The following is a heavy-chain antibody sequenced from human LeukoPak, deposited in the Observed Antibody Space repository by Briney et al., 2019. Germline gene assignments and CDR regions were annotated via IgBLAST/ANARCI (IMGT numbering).Heavy chain of an antibody. CDR2: IRSKADNYAT. D-gene: IGHD3-22*01. CDR3: TSSGHYSVFEY. J-gene: IGHJ4*02. CDR1: GFTFSGST. Sequence: GGSLKLSCAASGFTFSGSTMHWVRQASGKGLEWVGRIRSKADNYATVYTASVKARFTISRDDSKNTAYLQMNSLNIEDTAVYFCTSSGHYSVFEYWGQGTLVTVSS. V-gene: IGHV3-73*01.